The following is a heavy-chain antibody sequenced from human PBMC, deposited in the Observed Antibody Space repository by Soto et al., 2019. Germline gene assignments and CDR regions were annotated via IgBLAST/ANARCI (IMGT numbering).Heavy chain of an antibody. Sequence: QVQLVQSGGEVKKPGASVKVSCKASGYTFTTYDLSWVRQAPGQGLEWMGWISAYNGNTNYAQSLQGRVTMTTDTSTRTAYMELRRLRSGDTGVYYCARVIGYYYHMDVWGQGTTVTVSS. D-gene: IGHD3-22*01. V-gene: IGHV1-18*01. J-gene: IGHJ6*02. CDR3: ARVIGYYYHMDV. CDR1: GYTFTTYD. CDR2: ISAYNGNT.